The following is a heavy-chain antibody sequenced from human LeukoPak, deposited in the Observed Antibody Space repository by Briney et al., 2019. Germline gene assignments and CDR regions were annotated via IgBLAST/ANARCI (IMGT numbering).Heavy chain of an antibody. CDR2: TYFRSKWYN. CDR3: ARGWITFDF. V-gene: IGHV6-1*01. D-gene: IGHD2-2*03. Sequence: SQTLSLTCAISGDSVSSNSVAWNWIRQSPSRGLEWLGRTYFRSKWYNDYVVSVKSRITINPDASRNQFSLQLSSVTPEDTAVYYCARGWITFDFWGQGTLITVSS. J-gene: IGHJ4*02. CDR1: GDSVSSNSVA.